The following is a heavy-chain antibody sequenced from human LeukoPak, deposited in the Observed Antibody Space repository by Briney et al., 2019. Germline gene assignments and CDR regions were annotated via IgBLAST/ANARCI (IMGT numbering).Heavy chain of an antibody. CDR1: GFTFNTYW. Sequence: GGSLRLSCAASGFTFNTYWMTWVRQAPGKGLEWVASISSDGSGKYYMDSVKGRFTISRDNAKNSLFLQMNSLGAEDTAVHYCGRVRPGDADYWGQRTLVTVSS. V-gene: IGHV3-7*01. CDR2: ISSDGSGK. J-gene: IGHJ4*02. CDR3: GRVRPGDADY. D-gene: IGHD1-26*01.